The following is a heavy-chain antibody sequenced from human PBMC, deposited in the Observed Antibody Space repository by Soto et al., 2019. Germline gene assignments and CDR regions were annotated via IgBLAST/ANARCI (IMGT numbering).Heavy chain of an antibody. CDR3: ARGHAMVRGVIPPAPFDY. V-gene: IGHV3-33*01. Sequence: GSLRLSCAASGFTFSSYGMHWVRQAPGKGLEWVAVIWYDGSNKYYADSVKGRFTISRDNSKNTLYLQMNSLRAEDTAVYYCARGHAMVRGVIPPAPFDYWGQGILVTVSS. CDR2: IWYDGSNK. D-gene: IGHD3-10*01. CDR1: GFTFSSYG. J-gene: IGHJ4*02.